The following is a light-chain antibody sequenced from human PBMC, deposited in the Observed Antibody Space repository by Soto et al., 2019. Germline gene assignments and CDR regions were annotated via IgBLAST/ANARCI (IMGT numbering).Light chain of an antibody. CDR1: SSDVGGYNY. CDR2: EVS. CDR3: SSYTSSSTLLV. Sequence: QSVLTQPASVSGSPGQSITISCTGTSSDVGGYNYVSWYQQHPGKAPKLMIYEVSNRPSGVSNRFSGSKSGNTASLTISGLQVEDEADYYCSSYTSSSTLLVFGTGTKVTVL. J-gene: IGLJ1*01. V-gene: IGLV2-14*01.